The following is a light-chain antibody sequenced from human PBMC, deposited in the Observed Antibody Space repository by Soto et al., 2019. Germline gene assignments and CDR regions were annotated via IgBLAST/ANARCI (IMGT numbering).Light chain of an antibody. CDR3: SSYPTSNTRQIV. V-gene: IGLV2-14*03. J-gene: IGLJ1*01. CDR2: DVS. CDR1: SSDVGGYNY. Sequence: QSALTQPASVSGSPGQSITISCTGTSSDVGGYNYVSWCQHHPGKAPKLMIFDVSNRPSGVSNRFSGSKSGNTASLTISGLQPEDEADYYCSSYPTSNTRQIVFGTGTKVT.